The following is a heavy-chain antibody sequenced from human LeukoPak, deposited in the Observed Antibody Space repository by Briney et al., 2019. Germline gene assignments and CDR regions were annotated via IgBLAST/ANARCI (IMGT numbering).Heavy chain of an antibody. CDR2: IQSTGRT. D-gene: IGHD3-10*01. V-gene: IGHV4-39*01. J-gene: IGHJ3*01. CDR3: ARRRHHFDYYDV. CDR1: GDSFTSTNYW. Sequence: KPSETLSLTCTVSGDSFTSTNYWWDWVRLPPGKGLEWIGAIQSTGRTFSNSSLKSRVTISVDTSKKQFSLDLRSATAADTAVYYCARRRHHFDYYDVWGQGTRVTVSS.